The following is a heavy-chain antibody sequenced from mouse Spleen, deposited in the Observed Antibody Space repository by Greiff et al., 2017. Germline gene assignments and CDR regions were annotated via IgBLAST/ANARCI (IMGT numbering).Heavy chain of an antibody. CDR3: ASSDILWYFDV. CDR1: GFTFTDYY. CDR2: IRNKANGYTT. V-gene: IGHV7-3*01. J-gene: IGHJ1*01. Sequence: EVKLMESGGGLVQPGGSLSLSCAASGFTFTDYYMSWVRQPPGKALEWLGFIRNKANGYTTEYSASVKGRFTISRDNSQSILYLQMNALGAEDSATYYCASSDILWYFDVWGAGTTVTVSS.